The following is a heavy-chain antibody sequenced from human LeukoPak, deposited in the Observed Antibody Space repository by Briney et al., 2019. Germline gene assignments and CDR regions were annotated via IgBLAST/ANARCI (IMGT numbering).Heavy chain of an antibody. V-gene: IGHV4-59*01. CDR3: ARGGDNWFDP. CDR2: IYYRGST. CDR1: GGSISGYF. J-gene: IGHJ5*02. Sequence: SETLSLTCTVSGGSISGYFWSWIRQPPGKGLEWIGYIYYRGSTNYNPSLKSRVTISVDRSKNQFSLKLSSVTAADTAVYYYARGGDNWFDPWGQGTLVTVSS.